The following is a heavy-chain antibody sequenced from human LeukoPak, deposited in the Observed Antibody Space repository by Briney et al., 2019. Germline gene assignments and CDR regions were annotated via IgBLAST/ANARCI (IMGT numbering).Heavy chain of an antibody. J-gene: IGHJ6*02. V-gene: IGHV3-23*01. CDR3: AKRSRRLTIVRGVPREDV. CDR2: ISGSGGST. Sequence: GGSLRLSCAASGFTFSSYAMSWVRQAPGKGLEWVSAISGSGGSTYYADSVKGRFTISRDNSKNTLYLQMNSLRAEDTAVYYCAKRSRRLTIVRGVPREDVWGQGTTVTVSS. CDR1: GFTFSSYA. D-gene: IGHD3-10*01.